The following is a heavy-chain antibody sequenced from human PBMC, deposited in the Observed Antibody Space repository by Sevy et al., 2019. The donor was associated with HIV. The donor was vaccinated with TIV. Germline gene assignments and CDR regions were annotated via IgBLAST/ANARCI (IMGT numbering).Heavy chain of an antibody. D-gene: IGHD2-2*01. CDR2: IKRDGSEK. V-gene: IGHV3-7*03. CDR1: GFSFSKYW. J-gene: IGHJ6*02. Sequence: GESLKISCAASGFSFSKYWMTWVRQAPGKGLEWVANIKRDGSEKYYLDSVKGRFSISRDNTKNSLYLQMNSLRGEDTAVYYCARDCNSNSCLWGLDVWGQGTTVTVSS. CDR3: ARDCNSNSCLWGLDV.